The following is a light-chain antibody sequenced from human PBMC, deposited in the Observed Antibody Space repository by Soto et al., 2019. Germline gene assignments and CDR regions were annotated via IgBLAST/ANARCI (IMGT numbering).Light chain of an antibody. J-gene: IGKJ4*01. CDR1: QSVSSNH. CDR3: QQFFSSPLT. V-gene: IGKV3-20*01. CDR2: GAS. Sequence: EIVLTQSPGTLSLSPGERATLSCRASQSVSSNHLAWYQQKPGQAPRLLIYGASTRASGIPDRFSGSGSGTDFTLTISRLEPEDFAVYHCQQFFSSPLTFGGGTKVDIK.